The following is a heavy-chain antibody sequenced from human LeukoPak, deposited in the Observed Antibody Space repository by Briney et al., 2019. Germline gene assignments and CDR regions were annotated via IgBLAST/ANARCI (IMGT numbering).Heavy chain of an antibody. Sequence: ASVKVSCKASGYTFTSYYMHWVRQAPGQGLEWMGIINPSGGSTSYAQKFQGRVTMTRDTSTSTVYMELSSLRSEDTAVYYCARVRGTGINVSNIDYWGQGTLVTVSS. CDR1: GYTFTSYY. CDR2: INPSGGST. CDR3: ARVRGTGINVSNIDY. V-gene: IGHV1-46*01. J-gene: IGHJ4*02. D-gene: IGHD2-8*02.